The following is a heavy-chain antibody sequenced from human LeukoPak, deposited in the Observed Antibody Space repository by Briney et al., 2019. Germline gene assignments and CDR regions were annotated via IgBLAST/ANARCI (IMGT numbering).Heavy chain of an antibody. V-gene: IGHV4-39*07. J-gene: IGHJ6*02. CDR3: ASLGYCSGGSCYYGMDV. CDR1: GGSISSGGYY. Sequence: SETLSLTCTVSGGSISSGGYYWSWIRQPPGKGLEWIGEINHSGSTNYNPSLKSRVTISVDTSKNQFSLKLSSVTAADTAVYYCASLGYCSGGSCYYGMDVWGQGTTVTVSS. CDR2: INHSGST. D-gene: IGHD2-15*01.